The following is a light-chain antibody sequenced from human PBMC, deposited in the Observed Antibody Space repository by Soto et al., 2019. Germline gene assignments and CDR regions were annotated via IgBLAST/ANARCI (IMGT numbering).Light chain of an antibody. J-gene: IGLJ3*02. CDR3: LRAYSGACV. CDR1: TGAVTSGHY. Sequence: QAVVTQEPSLTVSPGGTVTLTCGSSTGAVTSGHYPYWFQQKPGQAPRTLIYDTSNKHSWTPARFSGSLLGGKAALTLSGAHHEDEAEYYCLRAYSGACVFGGGTKVTVL. CDR2: DTS. V-gene: IGLV7-46*01.